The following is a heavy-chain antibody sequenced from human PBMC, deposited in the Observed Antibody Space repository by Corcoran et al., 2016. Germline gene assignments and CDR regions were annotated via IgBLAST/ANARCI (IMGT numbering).Heavy chain of an antibody. CDR3: AKERGPVATFGYFDY. CDR2: VSYDGSNK. CDR1: GFTFSSYG. J-gene: IGHJ4*02. V-gene: IGHV3-30*18. Sequence: QVQLVESGGGVVQPGRSLRLSCAASGFTFSSYGMHWVRQAPGKGLEWVAVVSYDGSNKYYADSVKGRFTISRDNSKNTRYLQKNSLRAEGTAVYYGAKERGPVATFGYFDYWGQGTLVTVSS. D-gene: IGHD3-16*01.